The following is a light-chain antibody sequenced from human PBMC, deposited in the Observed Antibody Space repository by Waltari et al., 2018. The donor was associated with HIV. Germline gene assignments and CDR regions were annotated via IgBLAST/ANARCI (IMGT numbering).Light chain of an antibody. CDR1: QSISAK. J-gene: IGKJ2*01. V-gene: IGKV3-15*01. CDR2: EAA. Sequence: EIVMTQSPPTLSVSPGQRVTLSCRASQSISAKVAWYQQRPGQAPRLLIEEAATRPTGIPARFSGSWSWTEFTLTISSLQSEDFATYFCQQYDSGPRGITFGQGTMLEIK. CDR3: QQYDSGPRGIT.